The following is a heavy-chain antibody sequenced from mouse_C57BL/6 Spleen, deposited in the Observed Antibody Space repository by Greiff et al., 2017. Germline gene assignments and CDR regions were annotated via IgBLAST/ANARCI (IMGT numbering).Heavy chain of an antibody. CDR3: ARGDYGSSLYAMDD. D-gene: IGHD1-1*01. CDR1: GYTFTDYN. Sequence: EVKLQESGPELVKPGASVKMSCKASGYTFTDYNMHWVKQSHGKSLEWIGYINSNNGGTSYNQKFKGKATLTVNKSSSTAYMELRSLTSEDSAVYYCARGDYGSSLYAMDDWGQGTSVTVSS. CDR2: INSNNGGT. J-gene: IGHJ4*01. V-gene: IGHV1-22*01.